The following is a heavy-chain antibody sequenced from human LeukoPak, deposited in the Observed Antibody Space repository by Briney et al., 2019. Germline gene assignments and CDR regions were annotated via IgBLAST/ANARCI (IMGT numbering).Heavy chain of an antibody. Sequence: PGGSLRLSCAASGFTFSSYAMSWVRQAPGKGLEWVSAIRGSGGSTYYADSVKGRFTISRDNSKNTLYLQMNSLRAEDTAVYYCAKEESFGGSSQPFDYWGQGTLVTVSS. V-gene: IGHV3-23*01. CDR2: IRGSGGST. CDR3: AKEESFGGSSQPFDY. D-gene: IGHD1-26*01. CDR1: GFTFSSYA. J-gene: IGHJ4*02.